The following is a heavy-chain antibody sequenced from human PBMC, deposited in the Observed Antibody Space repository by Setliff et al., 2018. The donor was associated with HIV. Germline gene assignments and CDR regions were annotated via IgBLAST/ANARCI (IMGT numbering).Heavy chain of an antibody. CDR3: ARILVGANDAFDI. D-gene: IGHD1-26*01. CDR1: GYYFTTFW. CDR2: IYPGDSHT. V-gene: IGHV5-51*01. J-gene: IGHJ3*02. Sequence: PGESLKISCKGSGYYFTTFWIAWVRQMPGKGLEWMGFIYPGDSHTTYSPSSQGQVTISADKSISTAYLQWSSLKASDTAMYYCARILVGANDAFDIWGQGTMVTVSS.